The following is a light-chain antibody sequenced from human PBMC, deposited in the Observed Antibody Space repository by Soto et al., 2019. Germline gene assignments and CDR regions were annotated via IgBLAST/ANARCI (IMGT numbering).Light chain of an antibody. CDR2: DVS. CDR3: CSYAGSYTFV. CDR1: SSDVGGYNY. J-gene: IGLJ1*01. V-gene: IGLV2-11*01. Sequence: QSVLTQPRSVSGSPGQSVTISCTGTSSDVGGYNYVSWYQQHPGKAPKLMIYDVSKRPSGVPDRLSGSKSGNTASLTISGLQAEDEADYYCCSYAGSYTFVFGTGTKLTVL.